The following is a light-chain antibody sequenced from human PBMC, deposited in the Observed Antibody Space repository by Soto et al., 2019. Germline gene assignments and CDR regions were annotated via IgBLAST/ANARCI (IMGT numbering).Light chain of an antibody. V-gene: IGKV3-15*01. CDR2: GAS. J-gene: IGKJ1*01. CDR1: QSVSSN. Sequence: EIVMTQSPATLSVSPGERATLSCRASQSVSSNLAWYQQKPGQAPRLLIYGASTRATGIPARFSGSGSGTEFTLTISRLEPEDFAVYYCQQYDNWLTGTFGQGTKVDIK. CDR3: QQYDNWLTGT.